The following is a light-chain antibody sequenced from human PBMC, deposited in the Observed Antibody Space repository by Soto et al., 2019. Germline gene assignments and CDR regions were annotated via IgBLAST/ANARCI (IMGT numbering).Light chain of an antibody. V-gene: IGKV3-15*01. CDR1: QNVNSD. Sequence: EIVMTQSPVILSVSPGERATLSCRASQNVNSDLAWYQQKPGQAPRILIYGASTRATDIPARISGSGSGTDFTLTINGPQSEDFAVYYCQQYNKWPPLYTFGQGTKLESK. J-gene: IGKJ2*01. CDR2: GAS. CDR3: QQYNKWPPLYT.